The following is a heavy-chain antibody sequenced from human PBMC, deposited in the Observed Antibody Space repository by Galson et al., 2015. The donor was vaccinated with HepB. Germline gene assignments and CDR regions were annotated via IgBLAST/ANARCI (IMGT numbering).Heavy chain of an antibody. CDR2: ISAYNGYT. J-gene: IGHJ5*02. Sequence: SVKVSCKAAGYSFSSYSITWVRQAPGQGLEWMGWISAYNGYTKYARKLQGRVTMTTDTSTSTAYMELRSLRSDDTAVYYCARGSCVVVVGANPNNWFDPWGQGTLVTVSS. CDR3: ARGSCVVVVGANPNNWFDP. V-gene: IGHV1-18*01. D-gene: IGHD2-15*01. CDR1: GYSFSSYS.